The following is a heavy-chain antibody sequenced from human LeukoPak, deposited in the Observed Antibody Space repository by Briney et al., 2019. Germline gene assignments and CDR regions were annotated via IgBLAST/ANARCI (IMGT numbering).Heavy chain of an antibody. Sequence: GGSLRLSCAASGFTFKLYWMHWVRQVPGKRPVWVSRINDDGSDTIYADSVKGRFTISRDNAKNSLYLQMNSLRAEDTALYYCAKGGRDYYYDSSGYYLFDYWGQGTLVTVSS. J-gene: IGHJ4*02. CDR3: AKGGRDYYYDSSGYYLFDY. CDR1: GFTFKLYW. CDR2: INDDGSDT. V-gene: IGHV3-74*01. D-gene: IGHD3-22*01.